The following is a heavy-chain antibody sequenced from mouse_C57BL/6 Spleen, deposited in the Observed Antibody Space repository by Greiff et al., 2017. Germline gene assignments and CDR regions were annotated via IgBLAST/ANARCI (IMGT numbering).Heavy chain of an antibody. CDR2: IWTGGGT. Sequence: QVQLQQSGPGLVAPSQSLSITCTVSGFSLTSYAISWVRQPPGKGLEWLGVIWTGGGTNYNSALKSRLSISKDNSKSQVFLKMNSLQTDDTARYYCARRAMYYYGSMDYWGQGTSVTVSS. V-gene: IGHV2-9-1*01. CDR3: ARRAMYYYGSMDY. J-gene: IGHJ4*01. CDR1: GFSLTSYA. D-gene: IGHD1-1*01.